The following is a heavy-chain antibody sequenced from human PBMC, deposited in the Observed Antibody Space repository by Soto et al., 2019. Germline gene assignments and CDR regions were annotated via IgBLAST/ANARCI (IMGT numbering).Heavy chain of an antibody. J-gene: IGHJ4*02. Sequence: QVQLVQSGAEVKKPWASVKVSCKASGYTFTDYGISWVRQAPGQGLEWMGWISTYNGNTIYAQKIQGRVTMTTDTSTSTAYVELRSLRSDDTAVYYCAREEGISDWHAFDYWGQGTLVTVSS. D-gene: IGHD6-19*01. V-gene: IGHV1-18*04. CDR3: AREEGISDWHAFDY. CDR2: ISTYNGNT. CDR1: GYTFTDYG.